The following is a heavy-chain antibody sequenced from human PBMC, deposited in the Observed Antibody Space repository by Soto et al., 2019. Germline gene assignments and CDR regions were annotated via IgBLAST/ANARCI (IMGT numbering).Heavy chain of an antibody. CDR3: TKNSGGTCYSAVDC. Sequence: EVQLLESAGGLVQPGGSLRLSCAASGFTFTSHAMNWVRQAPGKGLEWVSGITPGGDNTYYADSVKGRFTISRDNSKNTLYLQMNNLRAEDTALYYCTKNSGGTCYSAVDCGGQGTLVTVSS. CDR1: GFTFTSHA. D-gene: IGHD2-15*01. J-gene: IGHJ4*02. V-gene: IGHV3-23*01. CDR2: ITPGGDNT.